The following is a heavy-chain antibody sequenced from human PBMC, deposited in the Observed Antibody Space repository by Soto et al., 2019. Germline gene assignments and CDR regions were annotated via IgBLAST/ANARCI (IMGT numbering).Heavy chain of an antibody. D-gene: IGHD5-18*01. CDR2: IIPIFGTA. Sequence: QVQLVQSGAEVKKPGSSVKVSCKASVGTFSSYSISWVRQAPGQGPEWLGGIIPIFGTANYAQKFQGRVTITSDNSKSTVYVELSSLRSEGTAGYYCGEFTAMEHYDYYGMDVWVEGTTVTVSS. CDR3: GEFTAMEHYDYYGMDV. J-gene: IGHJ6*04. V-gene: IGHV1-69*06. CDR1: VGTFSSYS.